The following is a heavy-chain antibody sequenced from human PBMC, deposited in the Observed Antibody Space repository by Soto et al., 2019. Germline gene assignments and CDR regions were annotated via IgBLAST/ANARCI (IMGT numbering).Heavy chain of an antibody. CDR2: IYYSGST. D-gene: IGHD1-7*01. CDR3: ARQFDYDTNWNSYYYYHYYMDV. J-gene: IGHJ6*03. Sequence: SETLSLTCTVSGGSISSSSYYWGWIRQPPGKGLEWIGSIYYSGSTYYNPSLKSRVTISVDTSKNQFSLKLSSVTAADTAVYYCARQFDYDTNWNSYYYYHYYMDVWGKGTKVTVSS. V-gene: IGHV4-39*01. CDR1: GGSISSSSYY.